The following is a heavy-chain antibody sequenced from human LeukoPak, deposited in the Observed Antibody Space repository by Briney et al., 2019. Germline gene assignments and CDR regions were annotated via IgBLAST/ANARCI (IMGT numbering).Heavy chain of an antibody. CDR3: ARDTFYCSSTSCLNDAFDI. J-gene: IGHJ3*02. V-gene: IGHV4-59*01. Sequence: SETLSLTCTVSGGSISSYYWSWIRQPPGKGLEWIGYIYYSGSTNYNPSLKSRVTISVDTSKNQFSLKLSSVTAADTAVYYCARDTFYCSSTSCLNDAFDIWGQGTMVTVSS. D-gene: IGHD2-2*01. CDR2: IYYSGST. CDR1: GGSISSYY.